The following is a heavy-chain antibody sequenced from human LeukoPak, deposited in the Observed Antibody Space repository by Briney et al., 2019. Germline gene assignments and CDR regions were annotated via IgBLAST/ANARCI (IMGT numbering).Heavy chain of an antibody. CDR3: ARGAAVGQTRDY. CDR2: INPSSGDA. CDR1: GYTLTDHY. V-gene: IGHV1-2*06. J-gene: IGHJ4*02. Sequence: ASVKVSCKASGYTLTDHYMHWVRQAPGQGLEWMGRINPSSGDANYAQRFQGRVFMTRDTSISTVYMELSSLRSDDTAVYYCARGAAVGQTRDYWGQGTLVTVSP. D-gene: IGHD6-13*01.